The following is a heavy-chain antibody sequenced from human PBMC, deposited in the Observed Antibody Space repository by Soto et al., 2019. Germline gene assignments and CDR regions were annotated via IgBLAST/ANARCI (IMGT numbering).Heavy chain of an antibody. CDR3: ARGNDFRNGYSFAY. CDR2: IYYSGST. V-gene: IGHV4-61*03. J-gene: IGHJ4*02. D-gene: IGHD3-3*01. CDR1: GGSVSSGGYY. Sequence: QVQLQESGPGLVKPSETLSLTCTVSGGSVSSGGYYWSWIRQPPGKELEWLGYIYYSGSTNYNPSLESRVTLSIHTPKNHFSLNLSSVPAADTAMYFCARGNDFRNGYSFAYWGQGTLVTVSS.